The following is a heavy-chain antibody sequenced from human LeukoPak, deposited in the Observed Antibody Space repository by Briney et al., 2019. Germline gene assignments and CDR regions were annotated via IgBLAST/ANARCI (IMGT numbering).Heavy chain of an antibody. CDR2: INPNSGGT. J-gene: IGHJ4*02. CDR3: ASTVYYDILTGYTSYFDY. Sequence: GASVKVSCKASGYTFTGYYMHWVRQAPGQGLEWMGWINPNSGGTNYAQKFQGRVTMTRDTSISTAYMELRSLRSDDTAVYYCASTVYYDILTGYTSYFDYWGQGTLVTVSS. CDR1: GYTFTGYY. V-gene: IGHV1-2*02. D-gene: IGHD3-9*01.